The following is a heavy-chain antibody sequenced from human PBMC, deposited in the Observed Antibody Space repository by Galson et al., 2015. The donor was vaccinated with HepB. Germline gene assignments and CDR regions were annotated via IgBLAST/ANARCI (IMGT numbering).Heavy chain of an antibody. J-gene: IGHJ4*02. CDR1: GFTFSSHA. CDR3: AKDRYYDILTGYPSLDY. Sequence: LRLSCAASGFTFSSHAMSWVRQAPGKGLEWVSAISGGGGSPYYADSVKGRFTISRDKSKNTLYLQMNSLRAEDTAVYYCAKDRYYDILTGYPSLDYWGQGTLVTVS. V-gene: IGHV3-23*01. CDR2: ISGGGGSP. D-gene: IGHD3-9*01.